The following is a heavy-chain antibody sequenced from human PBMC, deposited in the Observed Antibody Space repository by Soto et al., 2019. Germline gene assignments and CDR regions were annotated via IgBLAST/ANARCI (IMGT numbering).Heavy chain of an antibody. CDR1: GGSISSYY. D-gene: IGHD3-16*02. J-gene: IGHJ3*02. V-gene: IGHV4-59*08. CDR2: IYYSGST. Sequence: QVQLQESGPGLVKPSETLSLTCTVSGGSISSYYWSWIRQPPGKGLEWIGYIYYSGSTNYNPSLKGRSPKSEDPPKNQFPLKLSSGPAADRAVYYCATRLEYNYIGGIYRYVAFDIGGQGTMVPVSS. CDR3: ATRLEYNYIGGIYRYVAFDI.